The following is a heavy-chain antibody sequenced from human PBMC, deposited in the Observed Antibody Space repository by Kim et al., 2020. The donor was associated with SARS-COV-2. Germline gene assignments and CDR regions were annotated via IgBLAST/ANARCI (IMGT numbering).Heavy chain of an antibody. CDR1: GNTFSSYA. CDR3: ASSMVYGVISAFDL. V-gene: IGHV7-4-1*02. Sequence: ASVKVSCKASGNTFSSYAMNWVRQAPGQGLEWMGWINNNTGNPTYAQGFTGRFVFSLDTSVSTTYLRITSLKSEDTAVYYCASSMVYGVISAFDLWGQGTMVTVSS. J-gene: IGHJ3*01. CDR2: INNNTGNP. D-gene: IGHD3-10*01.